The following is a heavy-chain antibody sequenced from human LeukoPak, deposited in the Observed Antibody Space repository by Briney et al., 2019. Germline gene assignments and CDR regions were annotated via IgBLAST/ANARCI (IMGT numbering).Heavy chain of an antibody. V-gene: IGHV1-2*02. CDR2: INPNSGGT. J-gene: IGHJ6*03. CDR3: ARNSESYYDILTGWRYYYYMDV. Sequence: ASVKVSCKASGYTFTSYDINWVRQATGQGLEWMGWINPNSGGTNYAQKFQGRVTMTRDTSISTAYMELSRLRSDDTAVYYCARNSESYYDILTGWRYYYYMDVWGKGTTVTVSS. D-gene: IGHD3-9*01. CDR1: GYTFTSYD.